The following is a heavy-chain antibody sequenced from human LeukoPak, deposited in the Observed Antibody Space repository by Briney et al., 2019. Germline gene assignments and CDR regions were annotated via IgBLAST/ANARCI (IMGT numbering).Heavy chain of an antibody. CDR1: GGSIGSYY. CDR3: ARQDGYCSGGSCYSRHYGMDV. J-gene: IGHJ6*02. CDR2: IYYSGST. V-gene: IGHV4-59*01. Sequence: PSETLSLTCTVSGGSIGSYYWSWIRQPPGKGLEWIGYIYYSGSTNYNPSLKSRVTISVDTSKNQFSLKLSSVTAADTAVYYCARQDGYCSGGSCYSRHYGMDVWGQGTTVTVSS. D-gene: IGHD2-15*01.